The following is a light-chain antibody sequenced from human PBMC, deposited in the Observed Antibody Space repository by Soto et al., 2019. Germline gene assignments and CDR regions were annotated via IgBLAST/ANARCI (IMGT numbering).Light chain of an antibody. Sequence: EIALTQSPATLSLYPGERATLSCRASQSVSSYLAWYQQKPGQAPRLLIYGVSSRAAGVPARFSGSGSGTDFTLTISRRETQDSAVYFCQQHDDSPRTFGQGPKVDIK. CDR1: QSVSSY. CDR2: GVS. J-gene: IGKJ1*01. CDR3: QQHDDSPRT. V-gene: IGKV3-11*01.